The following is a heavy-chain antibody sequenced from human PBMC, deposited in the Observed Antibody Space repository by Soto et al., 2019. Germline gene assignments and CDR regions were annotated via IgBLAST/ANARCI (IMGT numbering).Heavy chain of an antibody. J-gene: IGHJ5*02. V-gene: IGHV4-59*01. D-gene: IGHD2-15*01. CDR2: ISYSGST. CDR1: GASITTYY. CDR3: ARDLKEYCSDGKCNWFDP. Sequence: SETLSLTCTVSGASITTYYWSWIRQPPGKGLEWIGYISYSGSTDYNPSLKSRVTISFDASKNQISLQVRSATAADAAVYYCARDLKEYCSDGKCNWFDPWGQGTLVS.